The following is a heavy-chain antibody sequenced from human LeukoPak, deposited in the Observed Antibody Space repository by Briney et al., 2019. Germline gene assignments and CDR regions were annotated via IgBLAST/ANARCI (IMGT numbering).Heavy chain of an antibody. Sequence: PGGSLRLSCAASGFTFSNYWMSWVRQAPGKGLEWVANIKQDGSAQFYADSVKGRFTISRDNAKNSLYLQMNSLRDEDTAVYYCARWLYSSGWAIDYWGQGTLVTVSS. D-gene: IGHD6-19*01. CDR1: GFTFSNYW. CDR3: ARWLYSSGWAIDY. CDR2: IKQDGSAQ. J-gene: IGHJ4*02. V-gene: IGHV3-7*01.